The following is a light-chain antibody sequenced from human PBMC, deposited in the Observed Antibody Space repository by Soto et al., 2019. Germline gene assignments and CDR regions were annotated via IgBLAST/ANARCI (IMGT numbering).Light chain of an antibody. V-gene: IGLV2-14*01. CDR3: SSYTSSSTLYV. Sequence: QSALTQPASVSGSPGQSITISCTGTSSDVGGYNFVSWYPQHPGKAPKLMIYDVSNRPSGVSNRFSGSKSGNTASLTISGLQSEDEADYYCSSYTSSSTLYVFGTWTKLTVL. J-gene: IGLJ1*01. CDR1: SSDVGGYNF. CDR2: DVS.